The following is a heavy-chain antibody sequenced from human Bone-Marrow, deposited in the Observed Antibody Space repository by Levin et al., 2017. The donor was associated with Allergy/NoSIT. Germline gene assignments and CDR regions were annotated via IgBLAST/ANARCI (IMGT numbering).Heavy chain of an antibody. CDR2: ISYDGSNK. D-gene: IGHD6-13*01. J-gene: IGHJ6*02. CDR1: GFTFSSYA. CDR3: ARDCIAAGTNTINYYYYYGMDV. Sequence: PGGSLRLSCAASGFTFSSYAMHWVRQAPGKGLEWVAVISYDGSNKYYADSVKGRFTISRDNSKNTLYLQMNSLRAEDTAVYYCARDCIAAGTNTINYYYYYGMDVWGQGTTVTVSS. V-gene: IGHV3-30-3*01.